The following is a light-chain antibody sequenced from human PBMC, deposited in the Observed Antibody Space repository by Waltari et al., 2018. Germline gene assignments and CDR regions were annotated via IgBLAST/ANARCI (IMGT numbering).Light chain of an antibody. CDR1: SSDVGGYNY. CDR2: DVS. CDR3: SSYTSSSTPCV. Sequence: QSALTQPASVSGSPGQSITISCTGTSSDVGGYNYVSWYQQHPGKAPKLMIYDVSKRHSRVSHRVSGSKSGTTASLTISGLQAEDEADYYCSSYTSSSTPCVFGGGTKLTVL. V-gene: IGLV2-14*01. J-gene: IGLJ2*01.